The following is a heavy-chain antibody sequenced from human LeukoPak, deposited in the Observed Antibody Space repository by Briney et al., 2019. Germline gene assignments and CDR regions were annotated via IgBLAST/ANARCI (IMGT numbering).Heavy chain of an antibody. CDR1: GGTFSSYA. J-gene: IGHJ5*02. Sequence: GSSVKVSGKAAGGTFSSYAISWVRQAPGQGLEWMGRIIPIFGTANYAQKFQGRVTITTDESTSTAYMELSSLRSEDTAVYYCASLDISNWFDPWGQGTLVTVSS. V-gene: IGHV1-69*05. CDR3: ASLDISNWFDP. CDR2: IIPIFGTA. D-gene: IGHD2-2*03.